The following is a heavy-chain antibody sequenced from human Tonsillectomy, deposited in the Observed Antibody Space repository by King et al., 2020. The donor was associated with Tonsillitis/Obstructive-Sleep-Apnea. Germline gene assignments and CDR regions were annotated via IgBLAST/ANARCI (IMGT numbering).Heavy chain of an antibody. CDR2: ISWNSYNI. Sequence: VQLVESGGGLVQPGRSLRLSCEASGFTFSDYVMHWVRHAPGKGLEWVSGISWNSYNIDYADSVKGRFTISRDNAKNSLYLQMNSLRPEETALYYCAKDTAYGDLYYSMDVWGKGTPVTVSS. CDR3: AKDTAYGDLYYSMDV. J-gene: IGHJ6*03. CDR1: GFTFSDYV. D-gene: IGHD4-17*01. V-gene: IGHV3-9*01.